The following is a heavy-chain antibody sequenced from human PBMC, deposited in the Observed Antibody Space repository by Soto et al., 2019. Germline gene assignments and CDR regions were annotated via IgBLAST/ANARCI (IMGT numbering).Heavy chain of an antibody. CDR2: INPNSGGT. J-gene: IGHJ4*02. D-gene: IGHD5-18*01. V-gene: IGHV1-2*04. Sequence: EASVKVSCKASGYTFTGYYMHWVRQAPGQGLEWMGWINPNSGGTNYAQKFQGWVTMTRDTSISTAYMELCRLRSDDTAVYYCARANDPWIQLWSPYYFDYWGQGTLVTVSS. CDR1: GYTFTGYY. CDR3: ARANDPWIQLWSPYYFDY.